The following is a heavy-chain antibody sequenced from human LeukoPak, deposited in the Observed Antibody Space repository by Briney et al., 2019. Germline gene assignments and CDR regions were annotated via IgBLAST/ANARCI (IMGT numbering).Heavy chain of an antibody. J-gene: IGHJ4*02. D-gene: IGHD3-22*01. V-gene: IGHV4-31*03. CDR3: SRGLDSRRLGY. CDR1: GASFNSDDQY. CDR2: IHPSGML. Sequence: PSETLSLTCTVSGASFNSDDQYWNWIRQSPGKGLEWIGSIHPSGMLYNNPSLESRVTMSRDTSKNQFSLNLNSLTAADTAVYFCSRGLDSRRLGYWGQGILVTVSS.